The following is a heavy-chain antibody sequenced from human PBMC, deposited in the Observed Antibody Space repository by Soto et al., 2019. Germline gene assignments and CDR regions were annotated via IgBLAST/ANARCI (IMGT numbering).Heavy chain of an antibody. D-gene: IGHD3-3*01. CDR3: ARGRGGGHYDVWSGYQVHYYYGMDV. Sequence: KPSETLSLTCAVYGGSFSGYYWSWIRQPPGKGLEWIGEINHSGSTNYNPSLKSRVTISVDTSKNQFSLKLSSVTAADTAVYYCARGRGGGHYDVWSGYQVHYYYGMDVWGQGTTVTVSS. V-gene: IGHV4-34*01. CDR2: INHSGST. J-gene: IGHJ6*02. CDR1: GGSFSGYY.